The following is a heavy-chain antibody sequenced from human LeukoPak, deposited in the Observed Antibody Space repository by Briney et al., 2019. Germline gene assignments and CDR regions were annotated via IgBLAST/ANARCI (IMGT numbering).Heavy chain of an antibody. V-gene: IGHV4-59*08. CDR1: GGSISNYY. J-gene: IGHJ4*02. D-gene: IGHD2-8*01. CDR3: ARQMGHFDF. Sequence: SETLSLTCTVSGGSISNYYWSWIRQPPGNGLEWIGYIYYSGSTNYNPSLKSRVTISVDTSKNQFSLQLDSATPEDTAVYYCARQMGHFDFWGQGTLVTVSS. CDR2: IYYSGST.